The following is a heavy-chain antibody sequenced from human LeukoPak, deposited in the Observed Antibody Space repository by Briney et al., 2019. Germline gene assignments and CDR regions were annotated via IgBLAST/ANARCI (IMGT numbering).Heavy chain of an antibody. D-gene: IGHD6-6*01. Sequence: GGSLRLSCAASGFTFSDYYMSWIRQAPEKGLEWVSYISSSGSTIYYADSVKGRFTISRDNSKNTVYLQLNSLRDEDTAVYYCARDGSSSAVLWGQGTLVTVSS. CDR2: ISSSGSTI. V-gene: IGHV3-11*04. J-gene: IGHJ4*02. CDR1: GFTFSDYY. CDR3: ARDGSSSAVL.